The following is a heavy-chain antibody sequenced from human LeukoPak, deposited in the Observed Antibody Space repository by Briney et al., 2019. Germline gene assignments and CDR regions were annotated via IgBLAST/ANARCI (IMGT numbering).Heavy chain of an antibody. V-gene: IGHV3-21*01. D-gene: IGHD2-2*01. CDR3: ARDGDVVVVPAAEDY. Sequence: GGPLRLSCAASKFTFSSYSMNWVRQAPGKGLEWVSSISSSSSYIYYADSVKGRFTISRDNAKNSVYLQMNSLRAEDTAVYYCARDGDVVVVPAAEDYWGQGTLVTVSS. CDR2: ISSSSSYI. CDR1: KFTFSSYS. J-gene: IGHJ4*02.